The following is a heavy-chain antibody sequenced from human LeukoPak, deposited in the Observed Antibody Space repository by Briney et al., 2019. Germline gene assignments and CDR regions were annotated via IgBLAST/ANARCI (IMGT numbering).Heavy chain of an antibody. CDR1: GGSISTNNW. Sequence: SETLSLTCAVSGGSISTNNWWSWVRQPPGKGLEWIGEIYHSGSTNYNPSLKSPVTISVDKSKNQFSLRLSSVTAADTAVYYCAKKRNAAPYYFDCWGQGALVTVSS. CDR2: IYHSGST. V-gene: IGHV4-4*02. CDR3: AKKRNAAPYYFDC. J-gene: IGHJ4*02. D-gene: IGHD6-25*01.